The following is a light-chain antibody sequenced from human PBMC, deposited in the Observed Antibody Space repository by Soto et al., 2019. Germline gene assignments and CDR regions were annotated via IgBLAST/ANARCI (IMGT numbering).Light chain of an antibody. CDR1: QSISNS. Sequence: DIQMTQSPSSLSASVGDRVSITCRASQSISNSLNWYQQKPGKAPNLLIYAASRLQSGVPSRFSGSGSGTDFTLTISSLQPEDFATFYCQQSYSTPRTFGQGTKLEIK. J-gene: IGKJ2*01. V-gene: IGKV1-39*01. CDR2: AAS. CDR3: QQSYSTPRT.